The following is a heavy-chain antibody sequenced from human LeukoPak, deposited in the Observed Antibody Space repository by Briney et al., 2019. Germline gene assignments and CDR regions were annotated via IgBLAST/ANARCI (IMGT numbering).Heavy chain of an antibody. V-gene: IGHV3-30*04. J-gene: IGHJ4*02. CDR3: ARSGYFDWLLWKAYYFDY. CDR1: GFTFSSYA. CDR2: ISYDGSNK. D-gene: IGHD3-9*01. Sequence: GGSLRLSCAASGFTFSSYAMSWVRQAPGKGLEWVAVISYDGSNKYYADSVKGRFTISRDNSKNTLYLQMNSLRAEDTAVYYCARSGYFDWLLWKAYYFDYWGQGTLVTVSS.